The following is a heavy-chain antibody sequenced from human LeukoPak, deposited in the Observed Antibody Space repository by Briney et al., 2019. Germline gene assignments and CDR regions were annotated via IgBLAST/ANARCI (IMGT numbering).Heavy chain of an antibody. Sequence: SETLSLTCTVSGGSISSGSYYWSWIRQPAGKGLEWIGRIYTSGSTNYNPSLKSRVTISVDTSKNQFSLKLSSVTAADTAVYYCARDRYCYGSGSYFGYYYYYMDVWGIGTTVTISS. J-gene: IGHJ6*03. V-gene: IGHV4-61*02. CDR1: GGSISSGSYY. CDR2: IYTSGST. D-gene: IGHD3-10*01. CDR3: ARDRYCYGSGSYFGYYYYYMDV.